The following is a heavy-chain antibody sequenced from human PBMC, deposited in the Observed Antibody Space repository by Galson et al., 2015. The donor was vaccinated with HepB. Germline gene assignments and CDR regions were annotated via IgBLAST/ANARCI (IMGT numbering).Heavy chain of an antibody. Sequence: SVKVSCKASGGTFSSYAISWVRQAPGQGLEWMGGIIPIFGTANYAQKFQGRVTITADESTSTAYMELSSLRSEDTAVYYCAREFKRMVVYDNYMDVWGKGTTVTVSS. J-gene: IGHJ6*03. D-gene: IGHD2-8*02. V-gene: IGHV1-69*13. CDR3: AREFKRMVVYDNYMDV. CDR1: GGTFSSYA. CDR2: IIPIFGTA.